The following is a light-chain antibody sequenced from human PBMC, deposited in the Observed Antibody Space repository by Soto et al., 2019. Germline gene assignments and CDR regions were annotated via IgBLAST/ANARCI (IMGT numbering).Light chain of an antibody. J-gene: IGKJ1*01. CDR3: QQYGSSPGT. CDR2: GAS. Sequence: EIVLTQSPGTLSLSPGERATLSCRASQSVSSSYLAWYQQKPSQAPRLLIYGASSRATGIPDRFSGSRSGTDFTLTISRLEPEDFAVYYCQQYGSSPGTFGQGTKVEIK. CDR1: QSVSSSY. V-gene: IGKV3-20*01.